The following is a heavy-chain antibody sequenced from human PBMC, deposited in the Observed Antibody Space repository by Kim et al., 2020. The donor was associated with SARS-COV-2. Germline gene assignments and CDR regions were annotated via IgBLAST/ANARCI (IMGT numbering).Heavy chain of an antibody. Sequence: KYYQKFQGRVTITRETSASTAYMELSSLRSEDTAVYYCARVSGSSWHFDYWGQGTLVTVSS. CDR3: ARVSGSSWHFDY. V-gene: IGHV1-3*01. D-gene: IGHD6-13*01. J-gene: IGHJ4*02.